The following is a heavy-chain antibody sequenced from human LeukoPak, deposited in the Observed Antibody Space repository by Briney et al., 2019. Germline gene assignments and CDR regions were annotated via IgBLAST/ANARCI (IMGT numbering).Heavy chain of an antibody. V-gene: IGHV3-74*01. D-gene: IGHD4-23*01. CDR1: GFTFSDFW. CDR3: ARDDGGNPNDAFDI. J-gene: IGHJ3*02. Sequence: PGGSLRPSCTASGFTFSDFWMHWVRQAPGKGLVWVPRINSNEGSRGYADSVRGRFTISRDNAKNTLYLQMNSLRAEDTAVYYCARDDGGNPNDAFDIWGQGTMVTVSS. CDR2: INSNEGSR.